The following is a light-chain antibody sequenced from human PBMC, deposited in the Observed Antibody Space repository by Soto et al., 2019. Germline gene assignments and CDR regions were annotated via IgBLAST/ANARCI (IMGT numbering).Light chain of an antibody. V-gene: IGKV3-20*01. CDR2: GTS. CDR3: QQYGSSALT. J-gene: IGKJ4*01. Sequence: IVLTQSPGTLSLSPGERATLSCRASQSVSSGYLVWYQQRPGQPPRLLIYGTSNRAAGIPDRFSGSGSGTDFTLTIYRLEPEDSAVYYCQQYGSSALTFCGGTKVEIK. CDR1: QSVSSGY.